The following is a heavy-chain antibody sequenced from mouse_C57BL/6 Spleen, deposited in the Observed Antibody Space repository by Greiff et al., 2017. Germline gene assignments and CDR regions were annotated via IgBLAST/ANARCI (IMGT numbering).Heavy chain of an antibody. CDR3: ARGGAYYSNYGVYYAMDY. D-gene: IGHD2-5*01. V-gene: IGHV1-12*01. J-gene: IGHJ4*01. CDR1: GYTFTSYN. Sequence: LQQSGAELVRPGASVKMSCKASGYTFTSYNMHWVKQTPRQGLEWIGAIYPGNGDTSYNQKFKGKASLTVDKSSSTAYMQLSSLTSEDSAVYFCARGGAYYSNYGVYYAMDYWGQGTSVTVSS. CDR2: IYPGNGDT.